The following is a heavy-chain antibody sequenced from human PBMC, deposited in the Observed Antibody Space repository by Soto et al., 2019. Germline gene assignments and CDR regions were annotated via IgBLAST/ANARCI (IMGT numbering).Heavy chain of an antibody. V-gene: IGHV4-39*01. CDR1: GGSISSSSYY. CDR2: IYYSGST. J-gene: IGHJ2*01. D-gene: IGHD5-12*01. CDR3: ATGGFEDWYFDL. Sequence: SETLSLTCTVSGGSISSSSYYWGWIRQPPGKGLEWIGSIYYSGSTYYNPSLKSRVTISADTSKNQFSLKLSSVTAADTAVYYCATGGFEDWYFDLWGRGTLVTVSS.